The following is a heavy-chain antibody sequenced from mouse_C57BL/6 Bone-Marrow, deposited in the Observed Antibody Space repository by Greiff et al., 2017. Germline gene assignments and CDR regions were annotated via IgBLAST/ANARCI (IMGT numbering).Heavy chain of an antibody. CDR3: TTITTVVAFDY. D-gene: IGHD1-1*01. CDR1: GFNIKDDY. J-gene: IGHJ2*01. CDR2: IDPENGDT. Sequence: LQQSGAELVRPGASVKLSCTASGFNIKDDYMHWVKQRPEQGLEWIGWIDPENGDTEYASKFQGKATITADTSSNTAYLQLSSLTSEDTAVYYCTTITTVVAFDYWGQGTTLTVSS. V-gene: IGHV14-4*01.